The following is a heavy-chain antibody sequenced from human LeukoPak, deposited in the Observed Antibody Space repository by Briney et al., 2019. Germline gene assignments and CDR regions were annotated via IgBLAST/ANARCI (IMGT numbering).Heavy chain of an antibody. CDR2: ISGSGGST. J-gene: IGHJ6*02. CDR1: GFTFSSYA. D-gene: IGHD1-26*01. CDR3: AKWDGGSPTRTTYGMDV. Sequence: GGSLRLSCAASGFTFSSYAMSWVRQAPGKGLEWVSAISGSGGSTYYADSAKGRFTISRDNSKNTLYLQMNSLRAEDTAVYYCAKWDGGSPTRTTYGMDVWGQGTTVTVSS. V-gene: IGHV3-23*01.